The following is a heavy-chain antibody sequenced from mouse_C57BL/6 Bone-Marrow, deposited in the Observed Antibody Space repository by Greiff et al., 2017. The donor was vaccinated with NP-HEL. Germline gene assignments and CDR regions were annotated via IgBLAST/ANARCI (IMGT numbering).Heavy chain of an antibody. CDR3: ARILLYSLNAMDY. CDR1: GFSLSTFGMG. D-gene: IGHD2-1*01. V-gene: IGHV8-8*01. Sequence: QVTLKVSGPGILQPSQTLSLTCSFSGFSLSTFGMGVGWIRQPSGKGLDWLAHIWWDDDKYYNPALKSRPSISKDTSKNQIFLKIANVDTADAATYYCARILLYSLNAMDYWGQGTSVTVSS. J-gene: IGHJ4*01. CDR2: IWWDDDK.